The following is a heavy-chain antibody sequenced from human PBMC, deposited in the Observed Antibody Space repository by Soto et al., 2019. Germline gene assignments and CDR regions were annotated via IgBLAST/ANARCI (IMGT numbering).Heavy chain of an antibody. J-gene: IGHJ4*02. CDR1: GLTFSSYA. D-gene: IGHD3-3*01. CDR3: AKDLDPDYDFWSGSRPPYFDY. CDR2: ISGSGGST. V-gene: IGHV3-23*01. Sequence: HPGGSLRLSCAASGLTFSSYAMSWVRQAPGKGLEWVSAISGSGGSTYYADSVKGRFTISRDNSKNTLYLQMNSLRAEDTAVYYCAKDLDPDYDFWSGSRPPYFDYWGQGTLVTVSS.